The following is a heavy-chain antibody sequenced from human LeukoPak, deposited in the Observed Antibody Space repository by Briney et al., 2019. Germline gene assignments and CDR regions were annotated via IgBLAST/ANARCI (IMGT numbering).Heavy chain of an antibody. CDR1: GGSISSSSYY. Sequence: SETLSLTCTVSGGSISSSSYYWGWIRQPPGKGLEWIGSIYYSGSTNYNPSLKRRVTMSVDTSKNQFSLKLSSVTAADTAVYYCAGGPWDEMATTFDYWGQGTLVTVSS. V-gene: IGHV4-39*07. CDR3: AGGPWDEMATTFDY. CDR2: IYYSGST. J-gene: IGHJ4*02. D-gene: IGHD5-12*01.